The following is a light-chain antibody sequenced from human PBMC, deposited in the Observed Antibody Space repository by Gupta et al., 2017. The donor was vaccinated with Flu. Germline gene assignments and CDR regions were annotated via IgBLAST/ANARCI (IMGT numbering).Light chain of an antibody. Sequence: PSSLSASVGDRVTITCRASQSIRNYLNWYQQKPGKAPKLLIYAASSLQSGVPSRFSGSGSGTDFTLTITSLLPEDVATYYCQQSYRTPYTFGQGTKLEI. V-gene: IGKV1-39*01. CDR1: QSIRNY. CDR2: AAS. J-gene: IGKJ2*01. CDR3: QQSYRTPYT.